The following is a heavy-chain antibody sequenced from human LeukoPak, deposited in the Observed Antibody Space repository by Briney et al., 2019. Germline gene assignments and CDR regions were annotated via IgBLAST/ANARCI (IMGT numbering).Heavy chain of an antibody. D-gene: IGHD3-10*01. CDR2: ISYDGSNK. V-gene: IGHV3-30*18. CDR1: GFTFSGYG. Sequence: PGGSLRLSCAASGFTFSGYGMHWVRQAPGKGLEWVAVISYDGSNKYYADSVKGRFTISRDNSKNTLYLQMNSLRAEDTAVYYCAKDLITMVRGVMFDYWGQGTLVTVSS. CDR3: AKDLITMVRGVMFDY. J-gene: IGHJ4*02.